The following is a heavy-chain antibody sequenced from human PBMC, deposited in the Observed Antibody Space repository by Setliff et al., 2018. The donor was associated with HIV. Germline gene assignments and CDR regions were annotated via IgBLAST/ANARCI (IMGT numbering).Heavy chain of an antibody. J-gene: IGHJ5*02. V-gene: IGHV3-23*01. CDR3: VRDVYTSNWYLNWFDP. D-gene: IGHD6-13*01. CDR1: GFTFSSYA. Sequence: QAGGSLRLSCASSGFTFSSYAMTWVRQAPGKGLECVAVISGSGGDTYYADSVKGRFTISRDNAKKSLYLQMNSLRAEDTAVYYCVRDVYTSNWYLNWFDPWGQGTLVTVSS. CDR2: ISGSGGDT.